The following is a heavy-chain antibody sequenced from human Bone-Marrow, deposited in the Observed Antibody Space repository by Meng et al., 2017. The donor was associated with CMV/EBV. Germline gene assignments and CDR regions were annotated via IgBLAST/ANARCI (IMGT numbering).Heavy chain of an antibody. V-gene: IGHV3-33*03. CDR3: AKGAGKGRSHTFEY. D-gene: IGHD3-10*01. CDR1: GFTFSGYW. CDR2: IWYDGSNE. Sequence: GESLKISCAASGFTFSGYWMTWVRHVPGKGLEWVAVIWYDGSNEYYADSVKGRFTISRDNSKNTLYLQMNSLRAEDTAVYYCAKGAGKGRSHTFEYWGQGTLVTVSS. J-gene: IGHJ4*02.